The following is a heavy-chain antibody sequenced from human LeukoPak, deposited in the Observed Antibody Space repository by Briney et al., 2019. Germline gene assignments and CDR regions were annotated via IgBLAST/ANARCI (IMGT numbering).Heavy chain of an antibody. J-gene: IGHJ3*02. D-gene: IGHD2/OR15-2a*01. Sequence: ASVKVSCKASGYTFTYYYVHWVRQAPGQGLEWMGCISPNSGGTHYAQKFQGRVTMTRDTSISTAYMELSRLRSDDTAVYYCARYRCKTTSGCEDTDAFDMWGQGTMVTVSS. CDR3: ARYRCKTTSGCEDTDAFDM. CDR1: GYTFTYYY. V-gene: IGHV1-2*02. CDR2: ISPNSGGT.